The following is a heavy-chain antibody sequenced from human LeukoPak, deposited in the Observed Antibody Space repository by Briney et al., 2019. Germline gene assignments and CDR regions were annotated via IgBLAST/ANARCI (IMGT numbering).Heavy chain of an antibody. Sequence: SETLSLTCTVSGGSISSYYWSWIRQPPGKGLEWIGYIYYSGSTNYNPSLKSRVTISVDTSKNQFSLKLSSVTAADTAVYYCARGVWFGSDVAFDIWGQGTMVTVSS. V-gene: IGHV4-59*01. CDR2: IYYSGST. J-gene: IGHJ3*02. D-gene: IGHD3-10*01. CDR3: ARGVWFGSDVAFDI. CDR1: GGSISSYY.